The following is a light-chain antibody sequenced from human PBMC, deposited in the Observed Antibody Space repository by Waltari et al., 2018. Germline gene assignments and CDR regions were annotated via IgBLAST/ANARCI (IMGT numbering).Light chain of an antibody. CDR1: SSDVGGYNH. CDR3: GSYAGSNDLV. V-gene: IGLV2-8*01. J-gene: IGLJ3*02. Sequence: QSALTQPPSASGSPGQSVTISCTGSSSDVGGYNHVSCYQQHPGKAPKLMIFEVNKLPSGDPNSVSGSKSGTTASLTVSGLQAEDEADYYCGSYAGSNDLVVGGGPKLTVL. CDR2: EVN.